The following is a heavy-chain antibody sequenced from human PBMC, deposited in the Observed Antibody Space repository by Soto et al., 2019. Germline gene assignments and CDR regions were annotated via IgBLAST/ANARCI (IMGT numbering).Heavy chain of an antibody. J-gene: IGHJ6*02. CDR3: ARDITVTHYYYYGMDV. V-gene: IGHV3-30-3*01. CDR2: ISYDGSNK. CDR1: GFTFSSYA. Sequence: GGSLRLSCAASGFTFSSYAMHWVRQAPGKGLEWVAVISYDGSNKYYADSVKGRFTISRDNSKNTLYLQMNSLRAEDTAVYYCARDITVTHYYYYGMDVWGQGTTVTVSS. D-gene: IGHD4-4*01.